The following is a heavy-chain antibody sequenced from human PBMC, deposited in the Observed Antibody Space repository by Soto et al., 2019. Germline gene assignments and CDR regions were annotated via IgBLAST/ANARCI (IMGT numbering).Heavy chain of an antibody. Sequence: QTLSISCALSGDSGSSNRATWNWFRQSPSRGLEWLGRTYYRSKWYHDYAVSLNGRGTINPDTSQNQFSLHLTSVTPEDTAVYYCGRLVGNSWIDYWGQGTLVTVSS. CDR3: GRLVGNSWIDY. CDR2: TYYRSKWYH. J-gene: IGHJ4*02. D-gene: IGHD6-13*01. CDR1: GDSGSSNRAT. V-gene: IGHV6-1*01.